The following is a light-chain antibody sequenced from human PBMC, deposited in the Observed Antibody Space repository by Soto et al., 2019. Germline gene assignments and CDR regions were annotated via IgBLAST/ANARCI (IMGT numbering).Light chain of an antibody. CDR3: SSYSSSITRV. V-gene: IGLV2-14*01. J-gene: IGLJ1*01. Sequence: QSVLTQPASVSGSPGQSIAISCTGTSSDVGGYNYVSWYQLHPDKAPKLIIYDVSNRPSGVSNRFSGSKSGNTASLTISGLQPEDEADYYCSSYSSSITRVFVTGTKVTVL. CDR1: SSDVGGYNY. CDR2: DVS.